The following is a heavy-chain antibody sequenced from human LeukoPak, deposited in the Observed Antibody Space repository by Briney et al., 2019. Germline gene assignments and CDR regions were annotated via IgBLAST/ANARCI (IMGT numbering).Heavy chain of an antibody. J-gene: IGHJ4*02. CDR1: GYTFTSYG. CDR3: ARDFRVRYSSGPDY. Sequence: ASVTVSCKASGYTFTSYGISWVRQAPGQGLEWMGIINPSGGSTSYAQKFQGRVTMTRDTSTSTVYMELSSLRSEDTAVYYCARDFRVRYSSGPDYWGQGTLVTVSS. D-gene: IGHD6-19*01. CDR2: INPSGGST. V-gene: IGHV1-46*01.